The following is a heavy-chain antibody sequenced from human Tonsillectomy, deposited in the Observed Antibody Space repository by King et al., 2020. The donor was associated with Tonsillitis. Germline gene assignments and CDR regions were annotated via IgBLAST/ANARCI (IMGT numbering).Heavy chain of an antibody. Sequence: VQLQESGPGLVKPSETLSLTCAVSGYSISSGYYWGWIRQPPGKGLEWIGSIYHSGSTYYNPSLKSRVIILVDMSKNQFSLKLSSVTAADTAVYYCARGAYCSSTSCLRWYGMDVWGQGTTVTVSS. V-gene: IGHV4-38-2*01. CDR1: GYSISSGYY. CDR2: IYHSGST. D-gene: IGHD2-2*01. CDR3: ARGAYCSSTSCLRWYGMDV. J-gene: IGHJ6*02.